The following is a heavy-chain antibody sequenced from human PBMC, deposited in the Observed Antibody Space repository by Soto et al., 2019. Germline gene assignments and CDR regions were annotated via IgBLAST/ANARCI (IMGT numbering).Heavy chain of an antibody. J-gene: IGHJ4*02. Sequence: GGSLRLSCAASGFTFSSYAMSWVRQAPGKGLEWVSAISGSGGSTYYADSVKGRFTISRDNSKNTLYLQMNSLRAEDTAVCYCAKVMRSTSSTANFDYWGRGTLVTVSS. CDR3: AKVMRSTSSTANFDY. D-gene: IGHD3-16*01. V-gene: IGHV3-23*01. CDR2: ISGSGGST. CDR1: GFTFSSYA.